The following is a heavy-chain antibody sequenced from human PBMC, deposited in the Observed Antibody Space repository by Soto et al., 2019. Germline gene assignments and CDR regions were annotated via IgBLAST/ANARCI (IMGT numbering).Heavy chain of an antibody. D-gene: IGHD4-4*01. CDR1: GFIFSNYG. CDR2: IANDGSNK. V-gene: IGHV3-30*18. Sequence: QVQLVESGGGVVQPGRSLRLSCAASGFIFSNYGMHWVRQAPGKGLEWVAIIANDGSNKNYADSVKGRFTISRDNSKNTLDLQMNSLITEDTGIYYCAKAGGPGVTKVTSFHYWGQGTLVTVSS. J-gene: IGHJ4*02. CDR3: AKAGGPGVTKVTSFHY.